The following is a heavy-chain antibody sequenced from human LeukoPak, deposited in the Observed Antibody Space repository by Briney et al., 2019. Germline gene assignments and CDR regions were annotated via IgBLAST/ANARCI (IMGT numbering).Heavy chain of an antibody. CDR1: GFTFSSYS. CDR2: ISSSSSYI. D-gene: IGHD3-22*01. J-gene: IGHJ4*02. V-gene: IGHV3-21*01. Sequence: MAGGSLRLSCAASGFTFSSYSMNWVRQAPGKGLEWVSSISSSSSYIYYADSVKGRFTISRDNAKNSLYLQMNSLRAEDTAVYSCARDGDYYDSSGYFFDYWGQGTLVTVSS. CDR3: ARDGDYYDSSGYFFDY.